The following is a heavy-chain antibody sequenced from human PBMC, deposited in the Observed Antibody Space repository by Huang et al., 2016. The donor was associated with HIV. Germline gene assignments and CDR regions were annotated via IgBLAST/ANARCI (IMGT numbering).Heavy chain of an antibody. CDR2: IKSDGSST. V-gene: IGHV3-74*01. CDR3: ARGSRQGKYYYGSGTAY. CDR1: GFTFSSYW. J-gene: IGHJ4*02. D-gene: IGHD3-10*01. Sequence: EVQLVESGGGLVQPGGSLRLSCAASGFTFSSYWMHWVRQVPGKGLGWGSHIKSDGSSTSYADSVKGRFTISRDNAKNTLYLQMNSLRAEDTAVYYCARGSRQGKYYYGSGTAYWGQGTLVTVSS.